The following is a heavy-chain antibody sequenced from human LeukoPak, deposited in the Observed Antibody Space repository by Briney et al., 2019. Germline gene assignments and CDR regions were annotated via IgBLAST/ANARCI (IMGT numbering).Heavy chain of an antibody. Sequence: GGSLRLSCSASGFTFSNFAMSWVRQAPGKGLEWVSSISTFGSYIYYADSVKGRFTISRDNAKNSLYLQMNSLRAEDTAVYYCARDKAAEGTHFDYWGQGAPVTVSS. CDR1: GFTFSNFA. CDR2: ISTFGSYI. V-gene: IGHV3-21*01. D-gene: IGHD6-13*01. CDR3: ARDKAAEGTHFDY. J-gene: IGHJ4*02.